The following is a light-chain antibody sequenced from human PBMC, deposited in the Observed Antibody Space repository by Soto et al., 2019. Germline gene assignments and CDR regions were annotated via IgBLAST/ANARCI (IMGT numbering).Light chain of an antibody. CDR3: QQYRGKPFT. CDR2: DAS. J-gene: IGKJ2*01. CDR1: QSMDSW. V-gene: IGKV1-5*01. Sequence: DIQMTQSPSTLSASVGDRVTIACRASQSMDSWLAWYQQKPGKAPKFLIYDASDLESGVPSRFSGSGSGTEFTLTISRLQPDDFATYYCQQYRGKPFTFGQGTKVEIK.